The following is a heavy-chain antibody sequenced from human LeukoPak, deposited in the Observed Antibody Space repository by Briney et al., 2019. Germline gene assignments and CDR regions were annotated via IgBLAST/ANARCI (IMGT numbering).Heavy chain of an antibody. CDR2: INPNSGDT. J-gene: IGHJ3*02. Sequence: EASVKVSCKASGYTFTSYYIHWIRQAPGQGLEWVGWINPNSGDTDYAQKFQGRVTVTRDTSISTAYMELSRLTSDDTAVYYCARVPNDAFDMWGQGTMVTVSS. V-gene: IGHV1-2*02. CDR1: GYTFTSYY. CDR3: ARVPNDAFDM.